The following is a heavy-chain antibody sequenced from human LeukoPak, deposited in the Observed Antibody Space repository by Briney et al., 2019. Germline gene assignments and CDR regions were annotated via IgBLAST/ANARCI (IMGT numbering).Heavy chain of an antibody. CDR1: GFPFTVYP. J-gene: IGHJ4*02. CDR2: SSSDETYK. V-gene: IGHV3-30-3*01. Sequence: WGSLRLSCAASGFPFTVYPTHWVRQAPAKGLEWVSVSSSDETYKFYADSVRGRFTISRDNSKNRLYLQMSDLRAEDTAVYFCARSVSGVWLFDYWGRGTLVTVSS. CDR3: ARSVSGVWLFDY. D-gene: IGHD5/OR15-5a*01.